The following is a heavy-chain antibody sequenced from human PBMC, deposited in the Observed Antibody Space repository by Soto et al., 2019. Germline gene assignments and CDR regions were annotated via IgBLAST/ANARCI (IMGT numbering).Heavy chain of an antibody. D-gene: IGHD6-6*01. Sequence: PGEALKISCKGSGYSFTSYWISSVRQMPGKGLEWMGRIDPSDSYTNYSPSFQGHVTISADKSISTAYLQWSSLKASDTAMYYCARRAIAALDYGMDVWGQGTTVTVSS. CDR1: GYSFTSYW. J-gene: IGHJ6*02. V-gene: IGHV5-10-1*01. CDR2: IDPSDSYT. CDR3: ARRAIAALDYGMDV.